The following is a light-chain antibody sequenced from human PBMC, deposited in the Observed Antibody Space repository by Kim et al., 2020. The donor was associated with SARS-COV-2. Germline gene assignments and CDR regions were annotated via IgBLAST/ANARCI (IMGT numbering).Light chain of an antibody. CDR3: QQFGSSRTWT. J-gene: IGKJ1*01. Sequence: DIVLTQSPDTLSLSPGDRATLSCRASQSVTSTYVAWYQQKPGQAPRLLIYGTSTRAAGIPGRFSGGGSGTEYTLTISRLEPEDFAIYYCQQFGSSRTWTFGQGTKVEIK. CDR2: GTS. V-gene: IGKV3-20*01. CDR1: QSVTSTY.